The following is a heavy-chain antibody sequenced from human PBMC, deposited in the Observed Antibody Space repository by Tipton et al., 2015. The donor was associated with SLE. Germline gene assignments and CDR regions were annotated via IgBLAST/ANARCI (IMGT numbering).Heavy chain of an antibody. J-gene: IGHJ6*02. CDR2: ISYGGGT. Sequence: TLSLTCSVSGGSISSHHWIWIRQPPGKGLEWIGYISYGGGTNYNPSLKSRVTMSVDTAKNQVSLKLTSVTAADTAVYYCARGMLTWRGAIVGVDVWGQGTTVNVSS. CDR1: GGSISSHH. CDR3: ARGMLTWRGAIVGVDV. V-gene: IGHV4-59*08. D-gene: IGHD2-8*01.